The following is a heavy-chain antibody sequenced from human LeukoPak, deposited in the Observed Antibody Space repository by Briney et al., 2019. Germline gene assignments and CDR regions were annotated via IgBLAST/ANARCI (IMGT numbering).Heavy chain of an antibody. D-gene: IGHD3-10*01. CDR2: ITGSGGST. CDR3: AKRGLGYFFDY. J-gene: IGHJ4*02. Sequence: GGSLRLSCAASGFTFSSHSMSWVRQAPGKGLEWVSTITGSGGSTYYADSVKGRFTISRDNSKNTPYLQMNSLRAEDTAVYYCAKRGLGYFFDYWGQGTLVTVSS. V-gene: IGHV3-23*01. CDR1: GFTFSSHS.